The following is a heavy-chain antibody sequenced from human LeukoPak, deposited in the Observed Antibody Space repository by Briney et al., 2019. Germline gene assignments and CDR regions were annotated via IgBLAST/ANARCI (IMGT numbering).Heavy chain of an antibody. V-gene: IGHV1-18*01. CDR1: GCTFTSYG. Sequence: ASVKVSCKASGCTFTSYGISWVRQAPGQGLEWMGWISAYNGNTNYAQKLQGRVTMTTDTSTSTAYMELRSLRSDDTAVYYCARDLSYSSGWYDNYWGQGTLVTVSS. CDR2: ISAYNGNT. CDR3: ARDLSYSSGWYDNY. J-gene: IGHJ4*02. D-gene: IGHD6-19*01.